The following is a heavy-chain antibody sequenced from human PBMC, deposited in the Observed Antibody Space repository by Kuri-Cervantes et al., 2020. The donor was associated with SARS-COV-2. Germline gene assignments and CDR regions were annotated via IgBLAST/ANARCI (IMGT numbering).Heavy chain of an antibody. CDR1: GYSFTSYW. CDR3: ARHLSREPEPNYGMDV. Sequence: GESLKISCKGSGYSFTSYWIGWVRQMPGKGLEWMGIIYPGDSDTRYSPSFQGQVTISADKSISTAYLQWSSLKASDTAMYYCARHLSREPEPNYGMDVWGQGTTVTVSS. J-gene: IGHJ6*02. CDR2: IYPGDSDT. D-gene: IGHD1-14*01. V-gene: IGHV5-51*01.